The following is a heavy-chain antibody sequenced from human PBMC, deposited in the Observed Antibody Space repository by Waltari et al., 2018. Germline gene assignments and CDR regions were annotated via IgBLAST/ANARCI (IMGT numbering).Heavy chain of an antibody. Sequence: QVQLQESGPGLVKPSQTLSLTCTVSGGSISSGGYYWSWIRQHPGKGLDWMGYTYCGRSTSYTPSLKSRVTISVDTSKNQFSLKLSSVTAADTAVYYCARTAGYSSSWYSYWGQGTLVTVSS. D-gene: IGHD6-13*01. J-gene: IGHJ4*02. V-gene: IGHV4-31*03. CDR3: ARTAGYSSSWYSY. CDR2: TYCGRST. CDR1: GGSISSGGYY.